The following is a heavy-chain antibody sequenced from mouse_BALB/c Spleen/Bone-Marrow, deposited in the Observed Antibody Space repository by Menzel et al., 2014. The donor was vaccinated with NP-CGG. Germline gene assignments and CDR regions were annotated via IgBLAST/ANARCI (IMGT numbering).Heavy chain of an antibody. CDR2: IEPSDSET. V-gene: IGHV1-69*02. CDR1: GYTFTXYW. Sequence: QVQLKQSGAELVKPGAPVKLSCKASGYTFTXYWMNWVKQRPGRGLEWIGRIEPSDSETHYNQKFKDKATLTVDKSSTTAYIQLSNLTSEDSAVYYCARTAYWGQGTLVTVSA. J-gene: IGHJ3*01. CDR3: ARTAY.